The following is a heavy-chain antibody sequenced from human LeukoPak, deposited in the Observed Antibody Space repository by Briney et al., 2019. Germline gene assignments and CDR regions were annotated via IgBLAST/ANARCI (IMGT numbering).Heavy chain of an antibody. Sequence: ASVKVSCKASGYTFTSYPMHWVRQAPGQRLEWMGWINPGDGNTKYSQKFQGRVTITRDTFASTAYMELSSLRSDDTAVYYCARMGAMGDYYYYYGMDVWGQGTTVTVSS. CDR1: GYTFTSYP. CDR3: ARMGAMGDYYYYYGMDV. V-gene: IGHV1-3*01. CDR2: INPGDGNT. D-gene: IGHD1-26*01. J-gene: IGHJ6*02.